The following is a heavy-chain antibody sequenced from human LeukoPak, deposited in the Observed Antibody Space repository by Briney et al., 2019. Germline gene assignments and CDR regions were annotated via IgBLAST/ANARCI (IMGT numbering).Heavy chain of an antibody. D-gene: IGHD1-14*01. Sequence: GGSLRLSCAASGFTVSSNYMSWVRQAPGRGLEWVSVIYSGGSTYYADSVKGRFTISRDNSKNTLYLQMNSLRAEDTAVYYCAKDPYRIHPPRRYDSDAWGQGTLVTVSS. J-gene: IGHJ4*02. CDR2: IYSGGST. CDR3: AKDPYRIHPPRRYDSDA. CDR1: GFTVSSNY. V-gene: IGHV3-53*05.